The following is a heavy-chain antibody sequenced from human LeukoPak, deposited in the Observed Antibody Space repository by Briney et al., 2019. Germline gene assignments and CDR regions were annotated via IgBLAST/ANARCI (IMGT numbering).Heavy chain of an antibody. J-gene: IGHJ4*02. D-gene: IGHD3-22*01. Sequence: KASETLSLTCTVSGGSISSSRYYWGWIRQPPGKGLDWIGSISYSGSTYYDSSLKSRVTISIDTSKNQVSLELRSVTAADTAVYYCARSLLHLSDTSGFFGYWGQGTLVSVSS. CDR1: GGSISSSRYY. V-gene: IGHV4-39*07. CDR3: ARSLLHLSDTSGFFGY. CDR2: ISYSGST.